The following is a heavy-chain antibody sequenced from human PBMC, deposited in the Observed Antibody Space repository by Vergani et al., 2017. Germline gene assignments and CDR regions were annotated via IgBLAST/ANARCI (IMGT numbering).Heavy chain of an antibody. CDR3: ARPYSSSWYGNWFDP. V-gene: IGHV4-59*08. Sequence: QVQLQESGPGLVKPSETLSLTCTVSGGSISSYYWSWIRQPPGKGLEWIGYIYYSGSTNYNPSLKSRVTISVDTSKNQFSLKLGSVTAADTAVYYCARPYSSSWYGNWFDPWGQGTLVTVSS. CDR2: IYYSGST. D-gene: IGHD6-13*01. J-gene: IGHJ5*02. CDR1: GGSISSYY.